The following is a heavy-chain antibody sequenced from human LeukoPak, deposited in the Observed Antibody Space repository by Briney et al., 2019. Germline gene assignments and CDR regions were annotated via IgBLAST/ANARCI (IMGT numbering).Heavy chain of an antibody. D-gene: IGHD5-12*01. CDR2: IYPSGST. J-gene: IGHJ6*03. CDR3: ARGGRGGYDSGRVYYYYYMEV. CDR1: GASLSSGSYY. Sequence: PSQTLSLTCTVSGASLSSGSYYWSWIRQPAGKGLEWIGRIYPSGSTDYNPSLKSRVTISVDASKNQFSLKLRSVTAADTAMYYCARGGRGGYDSGRVYYYYYMEVWGKGTTVTFSS. V-gene: IGHV4-61*02.